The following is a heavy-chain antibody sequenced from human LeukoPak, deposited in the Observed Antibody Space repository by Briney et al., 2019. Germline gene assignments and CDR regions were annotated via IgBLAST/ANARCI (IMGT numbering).Heavy chain of an antibody. CDR3: ASRSPALDY. J-gene: IGHJ4*02. D-gene: IGHD2-2*01. Sequence: GRSLRLSCAASGFTFSSYGMHWVRQAPGKGLEWVAVISYDGSNKYYADSVKGRFTISRDNSKNTLYLQMNSLRADDTAVYYCASRSPALDYWGQGTLVTVSS. CDR1: GFTFSSYG. V-gene: IGHV3-30*03. CDR2: ISYDGSNK.